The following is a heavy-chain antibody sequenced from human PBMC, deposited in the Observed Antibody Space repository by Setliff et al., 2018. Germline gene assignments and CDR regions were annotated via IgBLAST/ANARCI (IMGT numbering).Heavy chain of an antibody. J-gene: IGHJ6*03. CDR2: ISRNSGYI. Sequence: PGGSLRLSCAASGFTFSSYSMMWVRQAPEKGLEWVSSISRNSGYIDYTDSVKGRFTISRDNAKKLLYLQMNSLKTEDTAVYYCAIGEVVYALGYYYMDVWGKGTTVTVSS. CDR3: AIGEVVYALGYYYMDV. V-gene: IGHV3-21*03. D-gene: IGHD2-8*02. CDR1: GFTFSSYS.